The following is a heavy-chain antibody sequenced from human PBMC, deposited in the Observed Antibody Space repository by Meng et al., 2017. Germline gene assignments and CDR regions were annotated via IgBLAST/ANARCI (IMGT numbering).Heavy chain of an antibody. Sequence: GGSLRLSCTASGFTFGDYAMSWVRQAPGKGLEWVANIKEDGSQIYYVDSVKGRFTISRDNSRNSLFLQMNSLRAEDTAVYYCTSSHSGAKNFDYWGQGTLVTVSS. CDR1: GFTFGDYA. J-gene: IGHJ4*02. V-gene: IGHV3-7*01. D-gene: IGHD2-15*01. CDR2: IKEDGSQI. CDR3: TSSHSGAKNFDY.